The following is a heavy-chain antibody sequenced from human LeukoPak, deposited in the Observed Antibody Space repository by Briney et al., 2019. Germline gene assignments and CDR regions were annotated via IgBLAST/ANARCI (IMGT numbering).Heavy chain of an antibody. CDR1: GYTFTSYF. CDR2: INPSAGSA. V-gene: IGHV1-46*01. D-gene: IGHD3-22*01. CDR3: ARVLEKYPDRSGYDAFDI. J-gene: IGHJ3*02. Sequence: ASVKVSCKASGYTFTSYFIHWVRQAPGQGLEWMGIINPSAGSATYAQKFQGRVTMTRDTSTSTVYMELSSLRSEDTAVYFCARVLEKYPDRSGYDAFDIWGQGTMVTVSS.